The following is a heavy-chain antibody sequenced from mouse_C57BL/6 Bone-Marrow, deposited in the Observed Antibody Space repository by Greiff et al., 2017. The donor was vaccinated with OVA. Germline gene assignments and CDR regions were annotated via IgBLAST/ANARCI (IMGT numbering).Heavy chain of an antibody. CDR1: GYTFTSYT. Sequence: QVQLKQSGAELARPGASVKMSCKASGYTFTSYTMHWVKQRPGQGLEWIGYINPSSGYTKYYQKFKDKATLTADKSSSTAYMQLSSLTSEDSAVYYCAKGSYYYGSPQYYFDYWGQGTTLTVSS. CDR2: INPSSGYT. CDR3: AKGSYYYGSPQYYFDY. D-gene: IGHD1-1*01. V-gene: IGHV1-4*01. J-gene: IGHJ2*01.